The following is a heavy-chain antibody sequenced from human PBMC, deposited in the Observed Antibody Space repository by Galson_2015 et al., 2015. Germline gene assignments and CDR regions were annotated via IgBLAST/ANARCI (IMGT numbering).Heavy chain of an antibody. CDR1: GFTFSSYA. J-gene: IGHJ4*02. D-gene: IGHD6-19*01. CDR3: ARGTTLEVAGQLIDY. Sequence: SLRLSCAASGFTFSSYAMSWVRQAPGKGLEWVSAISGSGGSTYYADSVKGRFTISRDNSKNTLYLQMNSLRAEDTAVYYCARGTTLEVAGQLIDYWGQGTLVTVSS. V-gene: IGHV3-23*01. CDR2: ISGSGGST.